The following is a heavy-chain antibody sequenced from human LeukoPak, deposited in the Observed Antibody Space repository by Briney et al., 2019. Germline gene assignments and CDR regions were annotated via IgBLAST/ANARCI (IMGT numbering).Heavy chain of an antibody. CDR3: ARSASWTFLAFDI. CDR1: GFSFNDSH. D-gene: IGHD3-10*01. CDR2: IPTSGPFT. V-gene: IGHV3-23*05. J-gene: IGHJ3*02. Sequence: GGSLRLSCVASGFSFNDSHMSWVRQAPGKGLEWVSAIPTSGPFTYYPDSVKGRFTISRDNSRNTLYLRMTGLRVEDTALYYCARSASWTFLAFDIWGQGTVVTVSS.